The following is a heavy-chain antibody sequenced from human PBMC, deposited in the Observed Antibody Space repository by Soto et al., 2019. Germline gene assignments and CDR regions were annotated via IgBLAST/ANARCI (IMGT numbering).Heavy chain of an antibody. V-gene: IGHV1-69*02. D-gene: IGHD6-19*01. J-gene: IGHJ6*02. CDR2: IIPILGIA. CDR1: GGTFSSYT. CDR3: ARRASVSGYYYYGMDV. Sequence: QVQLVQSGAEVKKPGSSVKVSCKASGGTFSSYTISWVRQAPGQGLEWMGRIIPILGIANYAQKFQGRVTITADKSTSTAYMELSSLTSEDTAVYYCARRASVSGYYYYGMDVWGQGTTVTVSS.